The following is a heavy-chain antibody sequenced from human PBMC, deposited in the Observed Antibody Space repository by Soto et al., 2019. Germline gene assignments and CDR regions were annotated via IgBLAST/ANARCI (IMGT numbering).Heavy chain of an antibody. V-gene: IGHV1-2*04. CDR2: INSNSGAT. D-gene: IGHD3-16*02. CDR3: ARSSGGVFGIIIEGSNWLAP. Sequence: ASVKVSCKASGYSFAGPYIHWMRQAPGQGLEWVGSINSNSGATTYAQKFQDSVAMTRDTSVSTAYMDLNRLTSDDTAIYYCARSSGGVFGIIIEGSNWLAPWGQGSLVNVSS. CDR1: GYSFAGPY. J-gene: IGHJ5*02.